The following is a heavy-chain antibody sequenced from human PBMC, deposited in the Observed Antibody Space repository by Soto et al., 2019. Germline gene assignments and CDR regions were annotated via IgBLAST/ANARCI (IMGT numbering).Heavy chain of an antibody. Sequence: QVLLVQSGAEMKQPGSSVSVSCRASGDSFTNYAFTWVRQAPGQGPEWLGGIILALGTPHYSQRFQGRLTLTAHESSRTVYMELGSMRLDDTVLADCGRYCTTTKCRGGYYLDLWGQGTLLTFSS. V-gene: IGHV1-69*01. CDR2: IILALGTP. D-gene: IGHD2-8*01. J-gene: IGHJ5*02. CDR3: GRYCTTTKCRGGYYLDL. CDR1: GDSFTNYA.